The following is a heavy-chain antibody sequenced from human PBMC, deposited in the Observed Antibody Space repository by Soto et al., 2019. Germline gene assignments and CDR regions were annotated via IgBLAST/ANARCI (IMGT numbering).Heavy chain of an antibody. J-gene: IGHJ3*01. CDR3: ARGPAGLDDAFDV. Sequence: QVVESGGGLVQPGGSLRLACVCSGFSVTSDYMTWIRQAPGKGLDWVSVIYTRGNTYYADSVRGRFTLSRDTSTNTLYLQMNSLTIDDTAVYYCARGPAGLDDAFDVWGPGTMVTVSS. CDR2: IYTRGNT. CDR1: GFSVTSDY. V-gene: IGHV3-53*04.